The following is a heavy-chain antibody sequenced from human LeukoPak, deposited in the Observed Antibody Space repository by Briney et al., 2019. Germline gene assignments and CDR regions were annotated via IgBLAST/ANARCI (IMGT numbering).Heavy chain of an antibody. CDR1: GFTVSSYS. CDR2: ISSSSSYI. V-gene: IGHV3-21*04. J-gene: IGHJ4*02. D-gene: IGHD2-15*01. CDR3: AKGDVEYCSGGSCYFDY. Sequence: GGSLRLSCAASGFTVSSYSMNWVRQAPGKGLEWVSSISSSSSYIYYADSVKGRFTISRDNSKNTLYLQMNSLRAEDTAVYYCAKGDVEYCSGGSCYFDYWGQGTLVTVSS.